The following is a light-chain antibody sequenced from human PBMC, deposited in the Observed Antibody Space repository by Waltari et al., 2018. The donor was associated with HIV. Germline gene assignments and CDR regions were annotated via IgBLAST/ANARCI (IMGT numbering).Light chain of an antibody. Sequence: VLTQSPGTLSLAPGERATLSCRASRSVGSTYLGWYQQKSGQPPSLLVYGTSNRVAGIPDRFSGSGSGTDFTLTISRLEPEDSAVYYCQEFDDDSWSFGHGTKVEIK. CDR3: QEFDDDSWS. CDR1: RSVGSTY. V-gene: IGKV3-20*01. J-gene: IGKJ1*01. CDR2: GTS.